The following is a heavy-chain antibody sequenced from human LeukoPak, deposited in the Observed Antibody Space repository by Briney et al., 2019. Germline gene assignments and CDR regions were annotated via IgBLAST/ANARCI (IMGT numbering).Heavy chain of an antibody. CDR2: ISGSGGST. CDR3: AKDQDPIYSHFDH. V-gene: IGHV3-23*01. J-gene: IGHJ4*02. Sequence: PGGSLRLSCAASGFTFSSYAMSWVRQAPGKGLEWVSAISGSGGSTYYADSVMGRFTISRDNSKNTLYLQMNSLRAEDTAVYYCAKDQDPIYSHFDHWGQGTLVTVSS. D-gene: IGHD2-15*01. CDR1: GFTFSSYA.